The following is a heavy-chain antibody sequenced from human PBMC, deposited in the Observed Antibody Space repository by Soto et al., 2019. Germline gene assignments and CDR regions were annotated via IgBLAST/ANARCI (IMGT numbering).Heavy chain of an antibody. Sequence: QVQVEESGGGVVQPGMSLRLSCAASGFIFSNYAVHWVRQAPGKGLEWVAVISHGGSDQYYADSVRGRFTLSRDNSKNTLYLQMNRLRPEDTGVYYCARSGSGFLLRYSFDYWGQGTLVTVSS. D-gene: IGHD2-21*01. V-gene: IGHV3-30-3*01. CDR3: ARSGSGFLLRYSFDY. J-gene: IGHJ4*02. CDR1: GFIFSNYA. CDR2: ISHGGSDQ.